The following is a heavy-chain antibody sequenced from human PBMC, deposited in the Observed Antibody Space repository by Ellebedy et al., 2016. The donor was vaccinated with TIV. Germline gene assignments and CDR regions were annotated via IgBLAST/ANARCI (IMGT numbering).Heavy chain of an antibody. Sequence: PGGSLRLSCAASGVTFSNSAMSWVRQAPGKGLVWVSRIHSDGSTNYADSVKGRFTISRDNAKNTVYLQMSSLRAEDMAVYYCARVGHGIDYYYGMDVWGQGTTVTVS. CDR2: IHSDGST. V-gene: IGHV3-74*01. J-gene: IGHJ6*02. CDR3: ARVGHGIDYYYGMDV. CDR1: GVTFSNSA. D-gene: IGHD2-21*02.